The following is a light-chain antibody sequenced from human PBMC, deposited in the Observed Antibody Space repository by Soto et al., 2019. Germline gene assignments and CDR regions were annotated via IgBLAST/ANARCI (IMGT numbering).Light chain of an antibody. Sequence: IQMTQSPSSLSASVGDRVTITCQASQDISNSVNWYQQRPGKAPKLLIYDVSNLETGVQPRFSGSGSGTYFTFTISSLQPEDIATYYCQCQQYNGLPTFGQGTKLEI. CDR3: QQYNGLPT. CDR1: QDISNS. J-gene: IGKJ2*01. CDR2: DVS. V-gene: IGKV1-33*01.